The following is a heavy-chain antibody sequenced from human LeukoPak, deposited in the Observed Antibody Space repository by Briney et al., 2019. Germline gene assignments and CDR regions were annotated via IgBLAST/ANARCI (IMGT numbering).Heavy chain of an antibody. D-gene: IGHD1-14*01. CDR3: ARDMSPWESRNPDAFDI. V-gene: IGHV3-7*03. CDR2: IKQDGSEK. J-gene: IGHJ3*02. Sequence: GGSLRLSCAASEFTFSNYWMTWVRQAPGKGLEWVANIKQDGSEKYYVDSVKGRFTISRDNAKNSLYLQMNSLRAEDTAVYYCARDMSPWESRNPDAFDIWGQGTMVTVSS. CDR1: EFTFSNYW.